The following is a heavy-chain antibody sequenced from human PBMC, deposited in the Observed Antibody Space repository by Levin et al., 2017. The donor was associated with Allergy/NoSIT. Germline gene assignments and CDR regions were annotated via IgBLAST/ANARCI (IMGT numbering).Heavy chain of an antibody. CDR2: MNPNSGNT. J-gene: IGHJ6*02. Sequence: GESLKISCKASGYTFTSYDINWVRQATGQGLEWMGWMNPNSGNTGYAQKFQGRVTMTRNTSISTAYMELSSLRSEDTAVYYCARGSTTIFGVVIMAPPRGMDVWGQGTTVTVSS. D-gene: IGHD3-3*01. V-gene: IGHV1-8*01. CDR3: ARGSTTIFGVVIMAPPRGMDV. CDR1: GYTFTSYD.